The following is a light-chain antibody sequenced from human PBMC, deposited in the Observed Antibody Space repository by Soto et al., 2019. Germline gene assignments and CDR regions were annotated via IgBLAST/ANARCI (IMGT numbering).Light chain of an antibody. V-gene: IGLV1-44*01. CDR3: AAWDDSLTGTAV. CDR1: SSNIGSNT. CDR2: SNN. Sequence: QSVLTQPPSASGTPGQRVTISCSGSSSNIGSNTVNWYQQLPGTAPKLLIYSNNQRPSGVPDRFSGSKSGPSASLAISGLQSEDEADYYCAAWDDSLTGTAVFGRGTKLTVL. J-gene: IGLJ2*01.